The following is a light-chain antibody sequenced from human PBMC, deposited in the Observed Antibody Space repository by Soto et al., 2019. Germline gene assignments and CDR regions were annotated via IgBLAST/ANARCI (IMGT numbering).Light chain of an antibody. V-gene: IGKV3-20*01. Sequence: EIVMTQSPVTLSVSPGERATLSCRARGPCSSNVAWYQQIPGQAPRLLISGASGRATGTPDRFSGSASGTDFTLTISRLEPEDFAVYYCQQYGSSPLTFGGGTKVDIK. CDR3: QQYGSSPLT. CDR2: GAS. CDR1: GPCSSN. J-gene: IGKJ4*01.